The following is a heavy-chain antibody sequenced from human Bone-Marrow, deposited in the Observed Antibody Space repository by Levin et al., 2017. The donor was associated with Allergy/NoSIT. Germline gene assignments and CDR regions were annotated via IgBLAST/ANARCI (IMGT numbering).Heavy chain of an antibody. CDR2: IWRHRDNT. Sequence: LSLTCAASGLHISTSDMHWVRQAPGEGLEWVAFIWRHRDNTYYAKSMMGRVTISRDNSKNTLYLQLNSLRAEDTAVYYCAKLDIDTLDYGDSLEYIDYWGQGALVIVSS. V-gene: IGHV3-30*02. CDR3: AKLDIDTLDYGDSLEYIDY. CDR1: GLHISTSD. D-gene: IGHD4-17*01. J-gene: IGHJ4*02.